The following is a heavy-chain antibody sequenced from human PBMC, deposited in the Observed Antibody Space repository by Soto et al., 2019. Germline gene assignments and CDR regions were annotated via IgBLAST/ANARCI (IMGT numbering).Heavy chain of an antibody. Sequence: QVQLVQSAAEVKKTGASVKVSCKASGYSFINYDINWVRQAPGRGLEWMGWMNPNSGNTGYAQKFQGRVTMTRDTSINTAYMELSSLTSDDTALYYCARETIRSSSGAAYWGPGTLVTVSS. CDR2: MNPNSGNT. D-gene: IGHD6-6*01. V-gene: IGHV1-8*01. CDR3: ARETIRSSSGAAY. CDR1: GYSFINYD. J-gene: IGHJ4*02.